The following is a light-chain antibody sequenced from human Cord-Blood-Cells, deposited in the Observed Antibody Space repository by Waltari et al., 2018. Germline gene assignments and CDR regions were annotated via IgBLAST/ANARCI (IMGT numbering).Light chain of an antibody. CDR1: SSDVGGYNY. J-gene: IGLJ3*02. Sequence: QSALTQPRSVSGSPGPSVTISCTGTSSDVGGYNYVSWYQQHPGKAPKLMICDVSKRTPGVPDRFIGSKSSNPGLLPISGLLDEDEAEYYCCSYAGRYTWLFSVRTQLTGL. CDR3: CSYAGRYTWL. V-gene: IGLV2-11*02. CDR2: DVS.